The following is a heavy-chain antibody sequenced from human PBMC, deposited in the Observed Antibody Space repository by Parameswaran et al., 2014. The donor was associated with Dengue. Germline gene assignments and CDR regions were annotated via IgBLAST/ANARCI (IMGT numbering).Heavy chain of an antibody. D-gene: IGHD4-11*01. CDR3: ARDRPRARSDYSNYIAVRLSDPDYYGMDV. V-gene: IGHV4-31*02. CDR2: IYYSGST. Sequence: VRQAPGKGLEWIGYIYYSGSTYYNPSLKSRVTISVDTSKNQFSLKLSSVTAADTAVYYCARDRPRARSDYSNYIAVRLSDPDYYGMDVWGQGTTVTVSS. J-gene: IGHJ6*02.